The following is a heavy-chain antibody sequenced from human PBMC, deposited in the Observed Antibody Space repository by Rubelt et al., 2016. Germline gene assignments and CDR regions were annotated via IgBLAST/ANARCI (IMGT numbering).Heavy chain of an antibody. D-gene: IGHD6-13*01. J-gene: IGHJ4*02. CDR3: ARDRYSSLGYIDY. V-gene: IGHV3-30*04. CDR1: GFTFSSYA. Sequence: GFTFSSYAMHWVRQAPGKGLEWVAVISYDGSNKYYADSVKGRFPISRDNSQNSLYLQMNSLRAEDTAVFYCARDRYSSLGYIDYWGQGTLVTVSS. CDR2: ISYDGSNK.